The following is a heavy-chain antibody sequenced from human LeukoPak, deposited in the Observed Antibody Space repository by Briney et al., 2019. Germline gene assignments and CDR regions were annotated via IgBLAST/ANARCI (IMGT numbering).Heavy chain of an antibody. V-gene: IGHV4-30-4*01. CDR2: IYYSGNT. Sequence: PSETLSLTCTVSGGSISSGDYYWSWIRQPPGKGLEWIGYIYYSGNTYYNPSLKSRVTISVDTSKNQFSLKLSSVTAADTAVYYCARAWSGYDLDYWGQGTLVTVSS. CDR3: ARAWSGYDLDY. CDR1: GGSISSGDYY. D-gene: IGHD5-12*01. J-gene: IGHJ4*02.